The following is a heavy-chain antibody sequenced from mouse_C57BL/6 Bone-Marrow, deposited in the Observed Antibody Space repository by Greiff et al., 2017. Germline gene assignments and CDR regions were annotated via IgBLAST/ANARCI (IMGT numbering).Heavy chain of an antibody. CDR1: GYTFTDYY. Sequence: VQLQQSGPVLVKPGASVKMSCKASGYTFTDYYMNWVKQSHGKSLEWIGVINPYNGGTSYNQKFKGKATLTVDKSSSTAYMELNSLTSEDSAVYYCARSGYYGSSLWYFDVWGTGTTVTVSS. V-gene: IGHV1-19*01. J-gene: IGHJ1*03. CDR2: INPYNGGT. D-gene: IGHD1-1*01. CDR3: ARSGYYGSSLWYFDV.